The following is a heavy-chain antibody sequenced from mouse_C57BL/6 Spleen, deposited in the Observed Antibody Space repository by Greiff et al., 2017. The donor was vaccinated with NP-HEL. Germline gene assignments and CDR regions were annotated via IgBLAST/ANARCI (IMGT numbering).Heavy chain of an antibody. CDR1: GFTFSSYA. D-gene: IGHD1-1*01. CDR3: TRDPSGSSFDY. J-gene: IGHJ2*01. Sequence: EVMLVESGEGLVKPGGSLKLSCAASGFTFSSYAMSWVRQTPEKRLEWVAYISSGGDYIYYADTVKGRFTISRDNARNTLYLQMSSLKSEDTAMYYCTRDPSGSSFDYWGQGTTLTVSS. CDR2: ISSGGDYI. V-gene: IGHV5-9-1*02.